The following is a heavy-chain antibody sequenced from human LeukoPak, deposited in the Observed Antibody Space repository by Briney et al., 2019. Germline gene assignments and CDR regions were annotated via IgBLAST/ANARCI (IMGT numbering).Heavy chain of an antibody. Sequence: SLRLSCAASGFSFSSYGMHWVRQAPGKGLEWVAVISNDGSITKYGDSVKGRFTISRDNSKNTLYVQMNSLRTDDAAVYYCAKSRSPYPMDYIFDFWGQGTLVTVSS. CDR2: ISNDGSIT. J-gene: IGHJ4*02. D-gene: IGHD4-11*01. CDR3: AKSRSPYPMDYIFDF. V-gene: IGHV3-30*18. CDR1: GFSFSSYG.